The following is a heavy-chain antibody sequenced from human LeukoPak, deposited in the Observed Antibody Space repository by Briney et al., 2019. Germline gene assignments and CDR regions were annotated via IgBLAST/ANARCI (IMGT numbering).Heavy chain of an antibody. CDR2: INPNSGAT. CDR3: ARDRGHAY. Sequence: ASVKVSCKASGYTFTGYYMNWVRQAPGQGLEWMGWINPNSGATNYAQKFQGRVTMTRDTSISTAYMELRMLTSDDTALYYCARDRGHAYWGQGTLVTVSS. CDR1: GYTFTGYY. J-gene: IGHJ4*02. D-gene: IGHD5-24*01. V-gene: IGHV1-2*02.